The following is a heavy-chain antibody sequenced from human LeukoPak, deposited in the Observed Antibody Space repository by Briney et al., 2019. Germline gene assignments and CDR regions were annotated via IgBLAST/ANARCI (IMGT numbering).Heavy chain of an antibody. Sequence: ASVKVSCKASGYTFTGYYMHWVRQAPGQGLEWMGWINPNSGGTNYAQKFQGRVTITRDTSASTAYMELSSLRSEDMAVYHCARGDMIGDKQFDYWGQGTLVTVSS. CDR2: INPNSGGT. CDR1: GYTFTGYY. V-gene: IGHV1-2*02. J-gene: IGHJ4*02. CDR3: ARGDMIGDKQFDY. D-gene: IGHD3-22*01.